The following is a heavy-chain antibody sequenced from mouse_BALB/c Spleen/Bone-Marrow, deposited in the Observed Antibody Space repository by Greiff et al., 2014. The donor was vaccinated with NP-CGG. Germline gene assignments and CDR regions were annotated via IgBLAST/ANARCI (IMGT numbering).Heavy chain of an antibody. J-gene: IGHJ4*01. CDR1: GFSLTSYG. CDR3: ARNEGLREDYAMDY. Sequence: VQLQQSGPGLVQPSQSLSITCTVSGFSLTSYGVHWVRQSPGKGLEWLGVIWSGGSTDYNAAFISKLSISKDNSKSQVFFKMNSLQADDTAIYYCARNEGLREDYAMDYWGQGTSVTVSS. D-gene: IGHD2-4*01. CDR2: IWSGGST. V-gene: IGHV2-4-1*01.